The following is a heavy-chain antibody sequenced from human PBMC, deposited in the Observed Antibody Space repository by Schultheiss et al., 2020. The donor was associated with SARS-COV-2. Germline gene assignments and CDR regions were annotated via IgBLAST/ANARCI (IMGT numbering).Heavy chain of an antibody. CDR1: GGSFSGYN. CDR2: INHSGST. CDR3: ARMVVVAATLGWFDP. V-gene: IGHV4-34*01. D-gene: IGHD2-15*01. Sequence: SETLSLTCSVYGGSFSGYNWSWIRQPPGKGLEWIGEINHSGSTNYNPSLKSRITILVDTSKNQFSLKLSSVTAADTAVYYCARMVVVAATLGWFDPWGQGTLVTVSS. J-gene: IGHJ5*02.